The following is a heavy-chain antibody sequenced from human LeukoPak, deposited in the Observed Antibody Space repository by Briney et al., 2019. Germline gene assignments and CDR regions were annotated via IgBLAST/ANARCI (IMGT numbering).Heavy chain of an antibody. CDR3: ARWYCSSTTCYYDY. CDR2: IYSDGRT. J-gene: IGHJ4*02. V-gene: IGHV3-53*01. D-gene: IGHD2-2*01. CDR1: GVTVSSNY. Sequence: PGGSLRLSCAASGVTVSSNYMGWVRQAPGKGLEWVSFIYSDGRTQYTDSVKGRFTISRDSSKNMLYLQMNSLRAEDTAVYYCARWYCSSTTCYYDYWGQGTLVTVSS.